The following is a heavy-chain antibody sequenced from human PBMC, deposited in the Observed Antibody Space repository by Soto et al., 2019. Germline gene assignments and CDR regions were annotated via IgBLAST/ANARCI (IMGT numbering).Heavy chain of an antibody. CDR1: GFSFSDFG. V-gene: IGHV3-30*18. D-gene: IGHD3-10*01. CDR2: ISDDGSQK. J-gene: IGHJ3*02. CDR3: AKDFGNLAGDFDAFDI. Sequence: QVNLVESGGGVVQPGKSLRLSCAASGFSFSDFGLNWVRQAPGKGLEWVASISDDGSQKYYVDSVKGRFTISRDNSMNTLYLEMNSLTTDDTAVYFCAKDFGNLAGDFDAFDIWGHGTMLTVSS.